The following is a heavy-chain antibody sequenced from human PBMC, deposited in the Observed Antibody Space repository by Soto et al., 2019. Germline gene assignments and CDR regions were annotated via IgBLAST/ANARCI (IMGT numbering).Heavy chain of an antibody. CDR2: IYYSGST. D-gene: IGHD3-9*01. Sequence: SETLSLTCTVSGGSISGYYWSWIRQHPGKGLEWIGYIYYSGSTYYNPSLKSRVTISVDTSKNQFSLKLSSVTAADTAVYYCARGRGLRYFVDYWGQGTLVTVSS. J-gene: IGHJ4*02. CDR3: ARGRGLRYFVDY. CDR1: GGSISGYY. V-gene: IGHV4-59*12.